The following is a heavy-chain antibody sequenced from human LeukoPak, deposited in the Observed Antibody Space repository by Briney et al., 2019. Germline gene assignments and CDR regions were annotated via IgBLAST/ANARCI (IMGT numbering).Heavy chain of an antibody. CDR2: ISSSSSYM. V-gene: IGHV3-21*01. Sequence: GGSLRLSCAASGFTFSSYSMNWVRQAPGKGLEWVSSISSSSSYMYYADSVKGRFTISRDNAKNSLYLQVNSLRAEDTAVYYCAREEVPAALWGQGTLVTVSS. D-gene: IGHD2-2*01. CDR1: GFTFSSYS. CDR3: AREEVPAAL. J-gene: IGHJ4*02.